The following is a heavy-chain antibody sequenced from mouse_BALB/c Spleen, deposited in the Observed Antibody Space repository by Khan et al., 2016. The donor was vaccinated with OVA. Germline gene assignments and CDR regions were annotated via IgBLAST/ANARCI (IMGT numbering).Heavy chain of an antibody. CDR3: ARAYYGSSSLDY. Sequence: EVELVESGGGLVQPGGSLRLSCATSGFTFTDYYMSWVRQPPGKALEWLGFIRNKANGYTTEYSASVKGRFTISRDNSQSILYLQMNTLKTEDSATYHCARAYYGSSSLDYWGQGTTLTVSS. D-gene: IGHD1-1*01. V-gene: IGHV7-3*02. CDR2: IRNKANGYTT. J-gene: IGHJ2*01. CDR1: GFTFTDYY.